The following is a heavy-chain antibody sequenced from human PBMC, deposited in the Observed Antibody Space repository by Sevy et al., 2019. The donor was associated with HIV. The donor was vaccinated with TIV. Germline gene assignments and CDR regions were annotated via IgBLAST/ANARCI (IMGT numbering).Heavy chain of an antibody. D-gene: IGHD1-26*01. V-gene: IGHV3-21*01. Sequence: GGSLRLSCAASGFTFSSYSMNWVRQAPGKGLEWVSSISSSSSYIYYADSVKGRFTISRDNAKNSLYLQMNSLRAEDTAGDYCGGRIVGATVYNWFDPWGQGTLVTGSS. CDR2: ISSSSSYI. J-gene: IGHJ5*02. CDR3: GGRIVGATVYNWFDP. CDR1: GFTFSSYS.